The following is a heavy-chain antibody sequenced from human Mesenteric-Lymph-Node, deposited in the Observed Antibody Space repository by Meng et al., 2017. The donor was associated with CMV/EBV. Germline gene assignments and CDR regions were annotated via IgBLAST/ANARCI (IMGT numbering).Heavy chain of an antibody. CDR1: GYTCTSYA. CDR2: INAGNGNT. J-gene: IGHJ4*02. Sequence: KASGYTCTSYAMHWVRQAPGQRLEWMGWINAGNGNTKYSQKFQGRVTITRDTSASTAYMELSSLRSEGTAVYYCAREAGSGFYPAFDYWGQGTLVTVSS. V-gene: IGHV1-3*01. CDR3: AREAGSGFYPAFDY. D-gene: IGHD3-22*01.